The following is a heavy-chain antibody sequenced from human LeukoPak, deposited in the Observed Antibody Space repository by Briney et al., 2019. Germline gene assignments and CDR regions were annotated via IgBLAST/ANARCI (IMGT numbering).Heavy chain of an antibody. J-gene: IGHJ4*02. V-gene: IGHV3-48*02. CDR2: ISSSSSTI. D-gene: IGHD3-16*02. Sequence: PGGSLRLSCAASGFTFSSYSMNWVRQAPGKGLEWALYISSSSSTIYYADSVKGRFTISRDNAKNSLYLQMNSLRDEDTAVYYCARLYVWGSSRTFDYWGQGTLVTVSS. CDR1: GFTFSSYS. CDR3: ARLYVWGSSRTFDY.